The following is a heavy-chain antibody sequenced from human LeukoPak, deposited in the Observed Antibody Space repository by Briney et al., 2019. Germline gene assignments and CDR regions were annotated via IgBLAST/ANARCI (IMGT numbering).Heavy chain of an antibody. CDR1: GGSISSYY. CDR3: ARQDFDWLLPDYWYFDL. D-gene: IGHD3-9*01. V-gene: IGHV4-4*07. Sequence: PSETLSLTCTVSGGSISSYYWSWIRQPAGKGLEWIGRIYTSGSTNYNPSLKSRATMSVDTSKNQFSLKLSSVTAADTAVYYCARQDFDWLLPDYWYFDLWGRGTLVTVSS. CDR2: IYTSGST. J-gene: IGHJ2*01.